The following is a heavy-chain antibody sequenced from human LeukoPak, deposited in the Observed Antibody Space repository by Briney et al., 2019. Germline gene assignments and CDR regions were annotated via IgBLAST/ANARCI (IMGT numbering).Heavy chain of an antibody. Sequence: GGSLRLSCAASGFTFSSYGMHWVRQAPGKGLEWVAVIWYDGSNKYYADSVKGRFTISRDNSKNTLYLQMNSLRAEDTAVYYGARVGGAFWGGASYRPGFAPWAREPWVTVPS. CDR1: GFTFSSYG. V-gene: IGHV3-33*01. D-gene: IGHD2-21*02. CDR3: ARVGGAFWGGASYRPGFAP. J-gene: IGHJ5*02. CDR2: IWYDGSNK.